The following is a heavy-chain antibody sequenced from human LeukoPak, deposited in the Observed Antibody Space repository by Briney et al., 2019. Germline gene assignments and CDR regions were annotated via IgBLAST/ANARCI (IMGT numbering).Heavy chain of an antibody. D-gene: IGHD1-1*01. CDR1: GFTFSGNW. V-gene: IGHV3-7*01. CDR2: IKQDGSVK. Sequence: HPGGSLRLSCAASGFTFSGNWMSWVRQAPGKGLEWLANIKQDGSVKYYVDSVKGRFTISRDNAKNSLFLQMNSLRAEDTAVYYCARDVGWDSSLVTTTRSDYWGQGTLVTVSS. J-gene: IGHJ4*02. CDR3: ARDVGWDSSLVTTTRSDY.